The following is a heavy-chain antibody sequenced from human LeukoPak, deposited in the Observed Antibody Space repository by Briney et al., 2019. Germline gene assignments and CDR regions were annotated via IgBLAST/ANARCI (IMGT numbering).Heavy chain of an antibody. CDR2: ISYDGSNK. V-gene: IGHV3-30*18. D-gene: IGHD3-22*01. Sequence: PGGSLRLSCAASGFTFSSYGMHWVRQAPGKGLEWVAVISYDGSNKYYADSVKGRFTISRDNAKNSLYLQMNSLRAEDTALYYCAKAPSMIAPPDYWGLGTLVTVSS. CDR3: AKAPSMIAPPDY. J-gene: IGHJ4*02. CDR1: GFTFSSYG.